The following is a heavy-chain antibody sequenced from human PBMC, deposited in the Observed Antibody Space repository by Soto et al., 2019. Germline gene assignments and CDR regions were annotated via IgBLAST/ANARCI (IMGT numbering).Heavy chain of an antibody. CDR2: ISYDGSNK. J-gene: IGHJ6*02. D-gene: IGHD3-3*01. CDR1: GFTFSSYA. V-gene: IGHV3-30-3*01. Sequence: GGSLRLSCAASGFTFSSYAMHLVRQAPGKGLEWVAVISYDGSNKYYADSVKGRFTISRDNSKNTLYLQMNSLRAEDTAVYYCARVRTSSYYDFWSGYPPYYYYYGMDVWGQGTTVTVSS. CDR3: ARVRTSSYYDFWSGYPPYYYYYGMDV.